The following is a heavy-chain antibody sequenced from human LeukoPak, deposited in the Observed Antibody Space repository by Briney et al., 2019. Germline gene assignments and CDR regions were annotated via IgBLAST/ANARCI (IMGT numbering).Heavy chain of an antibody. V-gene: IGHV4-4*07. D-gene: IGHD2-2*01. CDR1: GGSISSYY. J-gene: IGHJ2*01. CDR2: IYTSGST. CDR3: ARGVQCSSTSCYENHWYFDL. Sequence: SETLSLTCTVSGGSISSYYWSWIRQPAGKGLEWIGRIYTSGSTNYNPSLKSRVTMSVDTSKNQFSLKLSSVTAADTAVYYCARGVQCSSTSCYENHWYFDLWGRGTLVTVSS.